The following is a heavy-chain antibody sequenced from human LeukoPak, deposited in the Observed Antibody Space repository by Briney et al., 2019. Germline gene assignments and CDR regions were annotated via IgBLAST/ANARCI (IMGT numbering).Heavy chain of an antibody. D-gene: IGHD6-13*01. CDR2: ISSSSSYI. CDR1: GFTFSSYS. CDR3: AKGPGLGAGKRYLDL. J-gene: IGHJ2*01. Sequence: GGSLRLSCATSGFTFSSYSMNWVRQAPGKGLEWVSSISSSSSYIYYADSVKGRFTISRDNAKNSLYLQMNSLRAEDTAVYYCAKGPGLGAGKRYLDLWGRGTLVIVSS. V-gene: IGHV3-21*01.